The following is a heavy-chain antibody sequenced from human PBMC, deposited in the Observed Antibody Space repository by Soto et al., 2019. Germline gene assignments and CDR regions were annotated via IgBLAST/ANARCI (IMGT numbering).Heavy chain of an antibody. V-gene: IGHV1-18*01. J-gene: IGHJ5*02. CDR1: GYTFTSYG. Sequence: VASVKVSCKASGYTFTSYGISWVRQAPGQGLEWMGWISAYNGNTNYAQKLQGRVTMTTDTSTSTAYMELRSLRSDDTAVYYCARDSREEYYSNGYPSNLFYPCGQRTLVTVSS. CDR3: ARDSREEYYSNGYPSNLFYP. D-gene: IGHD6-25*01. CDR2: ISAYNGNT.